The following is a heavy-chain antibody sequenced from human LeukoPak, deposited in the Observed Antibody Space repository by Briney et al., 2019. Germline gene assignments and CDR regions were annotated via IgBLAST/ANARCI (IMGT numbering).Heavy chain of an antibody. J-gene: IGHJ4*02. CDR3: AADRTCGGDCYSLGY. Sequence: ASVKVSCKASGYTFTGYYMHWVRQAPGQGLEWMGWINPNSGGTNYAQKFQERVTITRDMSTSTAYMELSSLRSEDTAVYYCAADRTCGGDCYSLGYWGQGTLVTVSS. CDR2: INPNSGGT. D-gene: IGHD2-21*02. V-gene: IGHV1-2*02. CDR1: GYTFTGYY.